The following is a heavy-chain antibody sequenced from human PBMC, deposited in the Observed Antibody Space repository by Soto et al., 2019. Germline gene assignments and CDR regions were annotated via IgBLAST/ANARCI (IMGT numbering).Heavy chain of an antibody. CDR2: INPNSGGT. Sequence: ASVEVSCKAPGYTFTGYYIHWVRQAPGQGLEWMGWINPNSGGTNYAQKFQGRVTMTRDTSISTAYMELSRLRSDDTAVYYCARVFSLPAGPNYYGMDVWGQGTTVTVSS. V-gene: IGHV1-2*02. CDR3: ARVFSLPAGPNYYGMDV. J-gene: IGHJ6*02. CDR1: GYTFTGYY.